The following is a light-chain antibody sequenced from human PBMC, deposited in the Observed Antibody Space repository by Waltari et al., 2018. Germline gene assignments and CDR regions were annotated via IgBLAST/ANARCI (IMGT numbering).Light chain of an antibody. CDR2: GVS. V-gene: IGLV2-8*01. Sequence: QSALTQPPSASGSPGQSVTISSTGTSTDVGGYNSVSWYQQHPGKAPKLMIYGVSKRPAGVPDRFSGSKSGNTASLAVSGLQAEDEADYYCSSFAGSNPYVFGTGTKVTVL. J-gene: IGLJ1*01. CDR1: STDVGGYNS. CDR3: SSFAGSNPYV.